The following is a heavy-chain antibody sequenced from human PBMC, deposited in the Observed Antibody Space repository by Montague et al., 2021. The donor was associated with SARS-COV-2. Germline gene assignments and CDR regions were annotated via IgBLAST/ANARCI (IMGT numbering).Heavy chain of an antibody. CDR2: IYYSEST. CDR1: GGSISSYY. Sequence: SETLSLTCTVSGGSISSYYWNWIRQSPGKGLEWIRYIYYSESTKYNPSLKSRVTISVDTSKSQMSLRLNSVTAADTAVYYCAGDRGRFWHFDLWGRGTLVTVSS. V-gene: IGHV4-59*01. D-gene: IGHD5-12*01. CDR3: AGDRGRFWHFDL. J-gene: IGHJ2*01.